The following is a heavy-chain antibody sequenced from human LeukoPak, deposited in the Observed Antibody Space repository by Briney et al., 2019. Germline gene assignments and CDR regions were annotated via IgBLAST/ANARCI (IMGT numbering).Heavy chain of an antibody. V-gene: IGHV3-53*01. CDR1: GFTASSDY. CDR3: ARDLRPNYYYYGMDV. J-gene: IGHJ6*02. Sequence: GGSLRLSCAASGFTASSDYMSWVRQAPGKGLEWVSVIYSGGSTYYADFVKGRFTISRDNSKNTLYLQMNSLRAEDTAVYYCARDLRPNYYYYGMDVWGQGTTVTVSS. CDR2: IYSGGST. D-gene: IGHD5/OR15-5a*01.